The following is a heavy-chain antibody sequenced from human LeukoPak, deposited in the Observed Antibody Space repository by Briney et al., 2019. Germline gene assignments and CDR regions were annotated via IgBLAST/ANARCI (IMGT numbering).Heavy chain of an antibody. J-gene: IGHJ4*02. CDR1: GGTFSSYT. D-gene: IGHD6-19*01. CDR3: ATRYSSGWYYFDY. CDR2: IIPILGIA. Sequence: SVKVSCKASGGTFSSYTISWVRQATGQGLEWMGRIIPILGIANYAQKFQGRVMITAGKSTRTAYMELSSLRSEDTAVYYCATRYSSGWYYFDYWGQGTLVTVSS. V-gene: IGHV1-69*02.